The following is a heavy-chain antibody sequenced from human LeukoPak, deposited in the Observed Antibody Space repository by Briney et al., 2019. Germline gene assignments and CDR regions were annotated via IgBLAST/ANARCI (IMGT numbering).Heavy chain of an antibody. CDR1: GYNFPGYD. CDR2: INPNNGAT. V-gene: IGHV1-2*02. Sequence: ASVKVSCKASGYNFPGYDIHWVRQAPGQGFEWMGWINPNNGATNYAQTLQGRVTMTRDTSISIVYMELSRLRTDDTAVYYCARALRYDDSTGYYAYWGQGTLVTVSS. CDR3: ARALRYDDSTGYYAY. D-gene: IGHD3-22*01. J-gene: IGHJ4*02.